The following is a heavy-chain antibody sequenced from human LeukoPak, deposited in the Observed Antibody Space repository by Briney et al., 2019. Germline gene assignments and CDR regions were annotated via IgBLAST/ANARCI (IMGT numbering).Heavy chain of an antibody. V-gene: IGHV3-48*03. Sequence: GGSLRLSCAASGFIFNTYDMNWVRQAPGKGLEWVSYISSTGNSIYYADSVKGRFTISRDNAKNSLFLQMNSLRAEDTAVYYCATDSSPDFWGQGTLVTVSS. J-gene: IGHJ4*02. CDR2: ISSTGNSI. CDR1: GFIFNTYD. D-gene: IGHD3-22*01. CDR3: ATDSSPDF.